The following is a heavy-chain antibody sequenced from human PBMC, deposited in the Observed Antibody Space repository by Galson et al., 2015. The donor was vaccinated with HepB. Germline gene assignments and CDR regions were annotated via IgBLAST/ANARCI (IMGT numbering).Heavy chain of an antibody. CDR2: IYYSGST. CDR3: ARLIRDSSGYPNIDY. J-gene: IGHJ4*02. Sequence: SETLSLTCTVSGGSISSSSYYWGWIRQPPGKGLEWIGSIYYSGSTYYNPPLKSRVTISVDTSKNQFSLKLSSVTAADTAVYYCARLIRDSSGYPNIDYWGQGTLVTVSS. CDR1: GGSISSSSYY. V-gene: IGHV4-39*01. D-gene: IGHD3-22*01.